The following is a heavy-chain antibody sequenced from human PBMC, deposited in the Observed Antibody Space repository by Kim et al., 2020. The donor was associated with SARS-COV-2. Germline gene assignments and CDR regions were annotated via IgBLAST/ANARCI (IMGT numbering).Heavy chain of an antibody. CDR2: INPSDGST. V-gene: IGHV1-46*01. CDR3: ARDSPLGGGSGDYFDN. J-gene: IGHJ4*01. CDR1: GYTFTNYY. Sequence: ASVKVSCKASGYTFTNYYMHWVRQAPGQGLEWMGVINPSDGSTGNAQKFQGRVIVTTDTSTSTVYMDLSSLTFEDTAFYYCARDSPLGGGSGDYFDNWGQGTLVTVSS. D-gene: IGHD3-16*01.